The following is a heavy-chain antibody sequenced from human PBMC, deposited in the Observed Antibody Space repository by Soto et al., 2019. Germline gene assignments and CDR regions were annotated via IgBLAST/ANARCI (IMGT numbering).Heavy chain of an antibody. CDR1: GGSFSGYY. D-gene: IGHD5-18*01. Sequence: PSETLSLTCAVYGGSFSGYYWSWFRQPPGKGLEWIGEINHSGSTNYNPSLKSRVTISVDTSKNQFSLKLSSVTAADTAVYYCARIRGYSYGYPFDDWGQGTLVT. CDR3: ARIRGYSYGYPFDD. V-gene: IGHV4-34*01. CDR2: INHSGST. J-gene: IGHJ4*02.